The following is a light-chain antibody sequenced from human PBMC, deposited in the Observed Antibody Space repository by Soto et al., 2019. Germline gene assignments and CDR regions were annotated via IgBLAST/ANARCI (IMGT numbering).Light chain of an antibody. CDR2: KAS. CDR3: QQYNTYTWT. J-gene: IGKJ1*01. V-gene: IGKV1-5*03. CDR1: QSISTW. Sequence: GDRVTITCRAGQSISTWLAWYQQKPGKAPKLLIYKASTLESGVPSRFSGSVFGTDFTLTISSLQPDDFATYYCQQYNTYTWTFGQGTKVDIK.